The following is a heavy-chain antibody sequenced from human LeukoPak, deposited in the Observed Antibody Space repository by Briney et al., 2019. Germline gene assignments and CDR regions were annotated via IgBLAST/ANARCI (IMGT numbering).Heavy chain of an antibody. D-gene: IGHD3-9*01. CDR3: ARMGGPYYDILTGYYGY. Sequence: GASVKVSCKASGGTFSSYAISWVRQAPGQGLEWMGGIIPIFGTANYAQKFQGRVTITTDESTSTAYMELSSLRSEDTAVYYCARMGGPYYDILTGYYGYWGQGTLVTVSS. CDR1: GGTFSSYA. CDR2: IIPIFGTA. J-gene: IGHJ4*02. V-gene: IGHV1-69*05.